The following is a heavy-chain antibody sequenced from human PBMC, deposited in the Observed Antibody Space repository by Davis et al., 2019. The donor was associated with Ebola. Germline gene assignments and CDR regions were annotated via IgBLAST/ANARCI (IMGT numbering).Heavy chain of an antibody. J-gene: IGHJ6*02. V-gene: IGHV3-72*01. Sequence: PGGSLRLSCAASGFTFSDYYMDWVRQAPGKGLEWVGRSRNKVNSYTTEYAASVKGRFTISRDDSKNSVDLEMNNLKSEDTAVYYSARGYCSSTRCPDFYGMDVWGQGTTVTVSS. CDR3: ARGYCSSTRCPDFYGMDV. CDR1: GFTFSDYY. CDR2: SRNKVNSYTT. D-gene: IGHD2-2*01.